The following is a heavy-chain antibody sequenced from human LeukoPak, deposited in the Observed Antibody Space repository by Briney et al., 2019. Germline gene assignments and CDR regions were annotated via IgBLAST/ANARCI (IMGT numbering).Heavy chain of an antibody. Sequence: GGSLRLSCAASGFTFDDYAMHWVRQAPGKGLEWVAVIWYDGSNKYYADSVKGRFTISRDNSKNTLYLQMNSLRAEDTAVYYCARDGDTAMVIWGQGTLVTVSS. D-gene: IGHD5-18*01. CDR1: GFTFDDYA. J-gene: IGHJ4*02. CDR3: ARDGDTAMVI. CDR2: IWYDGSNK. V-gene: IGHV3-33*08.